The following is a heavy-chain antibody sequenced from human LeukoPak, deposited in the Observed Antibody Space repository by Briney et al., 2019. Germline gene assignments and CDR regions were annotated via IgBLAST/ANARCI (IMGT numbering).Heavy chain of an antibody. D-gene: IGHD3-22*01. CDR2: ISAYNGNT. J-gene: IGHJ4*02. V-gene: IGHV1-18*01. Sequence: ASVKVSCKASGGTFSSYAISWVRQAPGQGLEWMGWISAYNGNTNYAQKFQGRVTITRDTSASTAYMELSSLRSEDTAMYYCARGNYYYDSSGYYPVPDYWGQGTLVTVSS. CDR3: ARGNYYYDSSGYYPVPDY. CDR1: GGTFSSYA.